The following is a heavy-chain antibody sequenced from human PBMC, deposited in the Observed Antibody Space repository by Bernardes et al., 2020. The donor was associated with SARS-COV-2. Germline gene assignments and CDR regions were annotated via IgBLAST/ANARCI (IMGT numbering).Heavy chain of an antibody. CDR1: GYSFTTYW. CDR2: IYAGDADT. Sequence: GESLKISCQCSGYSFTTYWIAWVRQMPGKGLEWMGMIYAGDADTKYSPSFEGHVTISADNSLSTAYLQWSSLKAADTAMYYCARSLWFGEVDFYHGMDVWGQGTTVTVSS. CDR3: ARSLWFGEVDFYHGMDV. V-gene: IGHV5-51*01. J-gene: IGHJ6*02. D-gene: IGHD3-10*01.